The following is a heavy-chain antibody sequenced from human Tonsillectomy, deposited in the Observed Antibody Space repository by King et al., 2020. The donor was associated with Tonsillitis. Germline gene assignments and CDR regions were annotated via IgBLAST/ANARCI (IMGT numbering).Heavy chain of an antibody. CDR1: GGSFSGYY. CDR2: INHSGST. D-gene: IGHD2-21*02. V-gene: IGHV4-34*01. Sequence: VQLQQWGAGLLKPSETLSLTCAVYGGSFSGYYWSWIRQPPGKGLEWIGEINHSGSTNYNPSLKSRVTISVDTSKNQFSLKLSSVTAADTAVYYCARVPPHCGGDCQWGAFDIWGQGTMVTVSS. J-gene: IGHJ3*02. CDR3: ARVPPHCGGDCQWGAFDI.